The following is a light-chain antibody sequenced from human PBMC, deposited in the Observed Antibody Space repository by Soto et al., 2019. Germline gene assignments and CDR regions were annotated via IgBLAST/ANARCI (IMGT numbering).Light chain of an antibody. V-gene: IGLV2-18*02. CDR3: SSFTSSNTYV. J-gene: IGLJ1*01. CDR1: SSDIGAYNR. CDR2: DVN. Sequence: QSALTQPPSVSGSPGQSVPISCTGTSSDIGAYNRVSWYQQPPGTAPKLMIYDVNNRPSGVPDRFSGSKSGNTASLTISGLQADDEADYYCSSFTSSNTYVFGTGTKVTV.